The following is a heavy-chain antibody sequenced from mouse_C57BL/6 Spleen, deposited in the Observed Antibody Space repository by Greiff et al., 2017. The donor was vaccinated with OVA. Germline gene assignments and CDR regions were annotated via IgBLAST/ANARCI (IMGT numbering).Heavy chain of an antibody. J-gene: IGHJ2*01. CDR2: INPYNGGT. CDR1: GYTFTDYY. Sequence: EVQLQQSGPVLVKPGASVKMSCKASGYTFTDYYMNWVKQSHGKSLEWIGVINPYNGGTSYNQKFKGKATLTVDKSSSTAYMELNSLTSEDSAVYYCARGFTTVVRFDYWGQGTTLTVSS. V-gene: IGHV1-19*01. CDR3: ARGFTTVVRFDY. D-gene: IGHD1-1*01.